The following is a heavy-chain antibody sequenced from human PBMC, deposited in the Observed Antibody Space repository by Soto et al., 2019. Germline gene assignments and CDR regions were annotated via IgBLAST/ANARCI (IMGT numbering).Heavy chain of an antibody. CDR3: AREPTYYSLDY. CDR2: MNPNSGNT. D-gene: IGHD1-26*01. J-gene: IGHJ4*02. V-gene: IGHV1-8*01. CDR1: GYTFTSYD. Sequence: QVQLVQSGAEVKKPGASVKVSCKASGYTFTSYDINWVRQATGQGLEWMGWMNPNSGNTGSAQKLQGRVTMTSNTSRSTAYMELSSLRPEDTAVYYCAREPTYYSLDYWGQGTLVTVSS.